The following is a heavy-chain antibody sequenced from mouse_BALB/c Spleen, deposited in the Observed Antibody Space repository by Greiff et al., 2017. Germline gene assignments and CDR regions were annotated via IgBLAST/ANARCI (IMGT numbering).Heavy chain of an antibody. D-gene: IGHD3-3*01. CDR3: AREGFDYYYAMDY. Sequence: EVKLKESGPELVKPGASVKIPCKASGYTFTDYNMDWVKQSHGKSLEWIGDINPNNGGTIYNQKFKGKATLTVDKSSSTAYMELRSLTSEDTAVYYCAREGFDYYYAMDYWGQGTSVTVSS. CDR1: GYTFTDYN. CDR2: INPNNGGT. V-gene: IGHV1-18*01. J-gene: IGHJ4*01.